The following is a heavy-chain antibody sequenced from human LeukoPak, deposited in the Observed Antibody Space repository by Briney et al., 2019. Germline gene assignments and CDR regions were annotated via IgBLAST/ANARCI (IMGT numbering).Heavy chain of an antibody. CDR2: IYTSGST. CDR1: GGSISSSSYY. CDR3: AREGSIVVVPAAIRSPGDAFDI. D-gene: IGHD2-2*02. V-gene: IGHV4-61*02. Sequence: SETLSLTCTVSGGSISSSSYYWSWIRQPAGKGLEWIGRIYTSGSTNYNPSLKSRVTMSVDTSKNQFSLKLSSVTAADTAVYYCAREGSIVVVPAAIRSPGDAFDIWGQGTMVTVSS. J-gene: IGHJ3*02.